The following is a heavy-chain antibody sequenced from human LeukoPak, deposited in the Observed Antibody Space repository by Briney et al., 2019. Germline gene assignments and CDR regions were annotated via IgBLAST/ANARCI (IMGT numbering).Heavy chain of an antibody. Sequence: GESLKISCKGSGXGFTSYWISWVRQMPGKGLEWMGRIDPSDSYTNYSPSFQGHVTISADKSISTAYLQWSSLKASDTAMYYCAGAGIAVAGNAEYFQHWGQGTLVTVSS. V-gene: IGHV5-10-1*01. D-gene: IGHD6-19*01. J-gene: IGHJ1*01. CDR2: IDPSDSYT. CDR1: GXGFTSYW. CDR3: AGAGIAVAGNAEYFQH.